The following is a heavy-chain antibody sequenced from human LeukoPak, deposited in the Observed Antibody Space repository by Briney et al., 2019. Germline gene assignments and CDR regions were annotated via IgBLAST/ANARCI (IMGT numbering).Heavy chain of an antibody. Sequence: PGGSLRLSCAASGFTFSDYYMSWIRQPPGKGLEWIGSIYYSGSTYYNPSLKSRVTISVDTSKNQFSLKLSSVTAADTAVYYCARHERGSYRRFDYWGQGTLVTVSS. D-gene: IGHD1-26*01. J-gene: IGHJ4*02. CDR1: GFTFSDYY. V-gene: IGHV4-39*01. CDR2: IYYSGST. CDR3: ARHERGSYRRFDY.